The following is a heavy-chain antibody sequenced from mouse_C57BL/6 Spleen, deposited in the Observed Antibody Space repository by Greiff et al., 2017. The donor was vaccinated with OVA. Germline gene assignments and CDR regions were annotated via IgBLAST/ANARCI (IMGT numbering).Heavy chain of an antibody. V-gene: IGHV1-74*01. D-gene: IGHD2-3*01. J-gene: IGHJ3*01. CDR1: GYTFTSYW. CDR3: AFYDGLYGGFAY. CDR2: IHPSDSDT. Sequence: QVQLKQPGAELVKPGASVKVSCKASGYTFTSYWMHWVKQRPGQGLEWIGRIHPSDSDTNYNQKFKGKATLTVDKSSSTAYMQLSSLTSEDSAVYYCAFYDGLYGGFAYWGQGTLVTVSA.